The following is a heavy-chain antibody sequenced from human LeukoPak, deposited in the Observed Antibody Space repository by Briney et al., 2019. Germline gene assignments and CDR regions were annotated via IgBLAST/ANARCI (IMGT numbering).Heavy chain of an antibody. Sequence: SETLSLTCTVSGGSISSYYWSWIRQSPGKGLERVGYIYYREITNYNPSLKSRVTISVPTSKNQFSLKLSSVAAADTAVYYCARYGSGSYSFGMDVWGQGTTVSVS. CDR1: GGSISSYY. J-gene: IGHJ6*02. V-gene: IGHV4-59*08. CDR3: ARYGSGSYSFGMDV. D-gene: IGHD3-10*01. CDR2: IYYREIT.